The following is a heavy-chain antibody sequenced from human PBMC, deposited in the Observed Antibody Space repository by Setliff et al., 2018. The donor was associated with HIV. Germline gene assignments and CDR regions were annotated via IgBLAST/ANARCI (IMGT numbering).Heavy chain of an antibody. V-gene: IGHV1-69*13. CDR3: ARGRYYDSGTYFTDP. CDR2: FVPMFGSA. CDR1: GGSFSNYA. J-gene: IGHJ5*02. D-gene: IGHD3-10*01. Sequence: GASVKVSCKASGGSFSNYAFSWVRQAPGQGLEWMGGFVPMFGSANYAQKFQGRLTITADESTTTVYMELSRFRSEDTAVYYCARGRYYDSGTYFTDPWGQGTLVTVSS.